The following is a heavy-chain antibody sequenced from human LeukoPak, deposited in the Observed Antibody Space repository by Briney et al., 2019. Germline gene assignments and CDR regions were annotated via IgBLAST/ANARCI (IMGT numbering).Heavy chain of an antibody. Sequence: ASVKVSCKASGGTFSSYVISWVRQAPGQGLEWMGRIIPMLNTSNYAQKFQGRVTITADKSTSTAYMELSSLRSEDTAVYYCASSPPYYYYGMDVWGQGTTVTVSS. CDR1: GGTFSSYV. CDR3: ASSPPYYYYGMDV. J-gene: IGHJ6*02. V-gene: IGHV1-69*04. CDR2: IIPMLNTS.